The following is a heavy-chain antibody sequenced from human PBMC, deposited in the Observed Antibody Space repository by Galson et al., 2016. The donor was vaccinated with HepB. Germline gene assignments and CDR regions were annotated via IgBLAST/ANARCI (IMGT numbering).Heavy chain of an antibody. D-gene: IGHD2-8*01. Sequence: QSGAEVKKPGESLRISCKGSGDRSTNHWISWVRQMPGKGLEWVGRIDPSDSYTNYSPSFQGHVTISVDKSSSNAYLQWRSLKASDTAIYYCATPPYCSNGVCLDYWGQGTLVTVSS. V-gene: IGHV5-10-1*01. CDR2: IDPSDSYT. CDR1: GDRSTNHW. J-gene: IGHJ4*01. CDR3: ATPPYCSNGVCLDY.